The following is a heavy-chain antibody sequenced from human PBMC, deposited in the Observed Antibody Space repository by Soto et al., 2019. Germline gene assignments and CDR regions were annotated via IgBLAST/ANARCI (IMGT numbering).Heavy chain of an antibody. J-gene: IGHJ4*02. CDR3: VRAHEGVNDF. Sequence: PGGSLRLSCSASGFTFSTYWMHWVRQAPGKGLVWVSRINPDGTTTNYADSVKGRFTISRDNAKSTLWLQMNSLRAEDTAVYYCVRAHEGVNDFSGQGALVTVSS. D-gene: IGHD3-10*01. CDR1: GFTFSTYW. CDR2: INPDGTTT. V-gene: IGHV3-74*01.